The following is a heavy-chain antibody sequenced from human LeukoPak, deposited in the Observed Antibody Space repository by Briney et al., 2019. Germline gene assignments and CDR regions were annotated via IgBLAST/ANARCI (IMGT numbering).Heavy chain of an antibody. Sequence: GRSLRLSCAASGFTFSSYGMHWVRQAPGKGLEWVAVISYDGSNKYYADSVKGRFTISRDNSKNTLYLQMNSLRAEDTAVYYCATELRYFDSHWGQGTLVTVSS. CDR3: ATELRYFDSH. J-gene: IGHJ4*02. CDR2: ISYDGSNK. CDR1: GFTFSSYG. D-gene: IGHD3-9*01. V-gene: IGHV3-30*03.